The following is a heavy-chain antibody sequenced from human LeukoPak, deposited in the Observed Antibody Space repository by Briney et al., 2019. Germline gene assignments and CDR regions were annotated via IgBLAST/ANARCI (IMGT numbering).Heavy chain of an antibody. V-gene: IGHV4-39*07. CDR1: GGSISGSSYY. D-gene: IGHD3-3*01. Sequence: SETLSLTCTVSGGSISGSSYYWGWIRQPPGKGLEWIGSIYYSGSTYYNPSLKSRVTISVDTSKNQFSLKLSSVTAADTAVYYCARSGYWNYFDYWGQGTLVTVSS. CDR2: IYYSGST. J-gene: IGHJ4*02. CDR3: ARSGYWNYFDY.